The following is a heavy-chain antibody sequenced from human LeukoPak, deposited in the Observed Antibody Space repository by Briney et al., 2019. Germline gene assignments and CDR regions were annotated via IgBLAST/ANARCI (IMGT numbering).Heavy chain of an antibody. Sequence: WGSLRLSCAASGFTLSSYAMAWVRQAPGQGLQWVSAISGSGSSTYYADSVKGRFTISRDNSKNTLFLQMNSLRAEDTAVHYCAGSSCGGNCYSGFDYWGQGTLVTVSS. CDR1: GFTLSSYA. D-gene: IGHD2-21*02. J-gene: IGHJ4*02. V-gene: IGHV3-23*01. CDR2: ISGSGSST. CDR3: AGSSCGGNCYSGFDY.